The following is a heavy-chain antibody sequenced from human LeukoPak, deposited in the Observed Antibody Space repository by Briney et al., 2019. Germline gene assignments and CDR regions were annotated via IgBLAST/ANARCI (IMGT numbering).Heavy chain of an antibody. V-gene: IGHV1-2*02. CDR2: INPNSGGT. CDR1: GGTFSRYT. Sequence: ASVKVSCKASGGTFSRYTLNWVRQAPGQGLEWMGWINPNSGGTNYAQKFQGRVTMTRDTSISTAYMELSRLRPDDTAVYYCARVRAMVVPDLDFNYWGQGTLVTVSS. CDR3: ARVRAMVVPDLDFNY. J-gene: IGHJ4*02. D-gene: IGHD2-2*01.